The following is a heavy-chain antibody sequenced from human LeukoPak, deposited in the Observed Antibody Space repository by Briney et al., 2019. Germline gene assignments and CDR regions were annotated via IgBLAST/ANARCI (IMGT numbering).Heavy chain of an antibody. CDR3: ARDRSVSYMDV. J-gene: IGHJ6*03. CDR2: ISSSGSTI. V-gene: IGHV3-11*01. CDR1: GFTFSDYY. D-gene: IGHD5/OR15-5a*01. Sequence: GGSLRLSCAASGFTFSDYYMNWIRQAPGKGLEWVSYISSSGSTIYYADSVKGRFTISRDNAKNSLYLQMNSLRADDTAVYYCARDRSVSYMDVWGKGTTVTVSS.